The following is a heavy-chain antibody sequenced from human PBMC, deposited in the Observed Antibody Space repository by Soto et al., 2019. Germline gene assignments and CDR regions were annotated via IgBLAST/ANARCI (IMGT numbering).Heavy chain of an antibody. V-gene: IGHV3-11*01. Sequence: QVQLVESGGGLVKPGGSLRLSCAASGIIFSDYMSWVRQAPGKGLEWLSYISGSGRTIYSADSLKGRFTISRDNATNSLHLQMNNLRAEDTAVYYCARLPFPWGWFDPWGQGTLVTVSS. CDR1: GIIFSDY. J-gene: IGHJ5*02. CDR2: ISGSGRTI. D-gene: IGHD3-16*01. CDR3: ARLPFPWGWFDP.